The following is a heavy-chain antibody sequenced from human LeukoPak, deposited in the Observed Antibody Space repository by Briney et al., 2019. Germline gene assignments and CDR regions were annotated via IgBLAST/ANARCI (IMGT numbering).Heavy chain of an antibody. Sequence: ASVKVSCKVSGYTLTELSMHWVRQAPGKGLEWMGGFDPEDGETIYAQKLQGRVTMTTDTSTSTAYMELRSLRSDDTAVYYCARDPTYDSSGLDYWGQGTLVTVSS. J-gene: IGHJ4*02. CDR3: ARDPTYDSSGLDY. CDR1: GYTLTELS. V-gene: IGHV1-24*01. D-gene: IGHD3-22*01. CDR2: FDPEDGET.